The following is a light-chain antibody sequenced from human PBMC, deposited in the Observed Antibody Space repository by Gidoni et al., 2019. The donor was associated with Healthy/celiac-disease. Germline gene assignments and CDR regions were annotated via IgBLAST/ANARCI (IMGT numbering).Light chain of an antibody. CDR1: SSNIGRNT. V-gene: IGLV1-44*01. Sequence: QSVLTQPPSASGTPGQRVTIPCSGSSSNIGRNTVNWYQQLPGTAPKLLLYSNNQRPSGVPDRFSGSKSGTSASLAISGLQSEDEADYYCAAWDDSLNGVVFGGGTKLTVL. J-gene: IGLJ2*01. CDR3: AAWDDSLNGVV. CDR2: SNN.